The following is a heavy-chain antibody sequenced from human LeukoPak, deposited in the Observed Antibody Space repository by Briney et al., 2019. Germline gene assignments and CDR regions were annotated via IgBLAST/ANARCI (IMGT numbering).Heavy chain of an antibody. CDR1: GFTFSSYA. Sequence: GGSLRLSCAASGFTFSSYAMSWVRQAPGKGLEWVSAISGSGGSTYYADSVKGRFTISRDNSKNTLYLQMNSLRAEDTAVYYCAKYGEYCSSTSCRPYYYYGMDVWGKGTTVTASS. D-gene: IGHD2-2*01. V-gene: IGHV3-23*01. CDR2: ISGSGGST. CDR3: AKYGEYCSSTSCRPYYYYGMDV. J-gene: IGHJ6*04.